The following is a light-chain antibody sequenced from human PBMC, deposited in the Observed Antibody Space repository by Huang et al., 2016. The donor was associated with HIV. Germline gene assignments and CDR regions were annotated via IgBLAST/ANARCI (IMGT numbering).Light chain of an antibody. CDR2: DAS. CDR3: QQFNNYPPT. Sequence: AIQMTQSPSSLSASVGDRVTITCRASQAIISALAWYQQKPGKIPNLLIYDASSLESGFPSRFSGSGSGTDFTLTISSLQPEDSATYYCQQFNNYPPTFGGGTKVEIK. V-gene: IGKV1D-13*01. CDR1: QAIISA. J-gene: IGKJ4*01.